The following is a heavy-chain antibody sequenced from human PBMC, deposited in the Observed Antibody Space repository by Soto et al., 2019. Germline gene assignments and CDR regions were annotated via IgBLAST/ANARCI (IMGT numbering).Heavy chain of an antibody. CDR2: ISTKSGNT. Sequence: QVQLVQSAAEVKKPGASVKVSCKASGYTFANYDISWVRQAPGQGFEGMGWISTKSGNTEYAQNVQGRVTLTADPSTTTVHIELRSLRSADTAVYYCARSYFDSWTEYSNPVKYWGQGTLVAVSS. V-gene: IGHV1-18*04. CDR3: ARSYFDSWTEYSNPVKY. J-gene: IGHJ4*02. D-gene: IGHD3-3*01. CDR1: GYTFANYD.